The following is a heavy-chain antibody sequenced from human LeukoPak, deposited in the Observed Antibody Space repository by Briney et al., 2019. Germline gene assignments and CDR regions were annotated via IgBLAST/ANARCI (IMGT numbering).Heavy chain of an antibody. Sequence: SVKVSCKASGGTFSSYAISWVRQAPGQGLEWMGGIIPIFGTANYAQKFQGRVTITADESTSTAYMELSSLRSEDTAVYYCARSPKGVLRFLEWSYDAFDTWGQGTMVTVSS. CDR1: GGTFSSYA. D-gene: IGHD3-3*01. CDR3: ARSPKGVLRFLEWSYDAFDT. J-gene: IGHJ3*02. V-gene: IGHV1-69*13. CDR2: IIPIFGTA.